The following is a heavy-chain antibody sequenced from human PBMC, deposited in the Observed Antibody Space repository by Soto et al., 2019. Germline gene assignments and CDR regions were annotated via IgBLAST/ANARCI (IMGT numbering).Heavy chain of an antibody. V-gene: IGHV2-5*02. Sequence: QITLKESGPTLVKPTQTLTLTCTFSGFSLSTSGVGVGWIRQPPGKALEWLALIYWDNDKRYSPSLKSRLTITKHTSKNQVVLRMTNMDPVDTATYYCARRTYDSSGSRDFDYWGQGTLVTVSS. CDR3: ARRTYDSSGSRDFDY. J-gene: IGHJ4*02. D-gene: IGHD3-22*01. CDR2: IYWDNDK. CDR1: GFSLSTSGVG.